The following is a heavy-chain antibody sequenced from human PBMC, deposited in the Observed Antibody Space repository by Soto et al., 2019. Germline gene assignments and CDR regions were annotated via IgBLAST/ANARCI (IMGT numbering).Heavy chain of an antibody. J-gene: IGHJ4*02. CDR3: AKDPGYCSGGSCYGLINY. CDR1: GFTFSSYA. Sequence: GSLRLSCAASGFTFSSYAMSWVRQAPGKGLEWVSAISGSGGSTYYADSVKGRFTISRDNSKNTLYLQMNSLRAEDTAVYYCAKDPGYCSGGSCYGLINYWGQGTLVTVSS. CDR2: ISGSGGST. V-gene: IGHV3-23*01. D-gene: IGHD2-15*01.